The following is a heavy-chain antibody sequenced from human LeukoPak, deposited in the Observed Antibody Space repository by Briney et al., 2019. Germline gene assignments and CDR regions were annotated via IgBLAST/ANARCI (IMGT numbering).Heavy chain of an antibody. CDR2: IDPSDSYS. CDR3: ARGGYRSYYYYGMDV. CDR1: GYSLTSYW. V-gene: IGHV5-10-1*01. J-gene: IGHJ6*02. D-gene: IGHD5-12*01. Sequence: GESLKISCKGSGYSLTSYWISWVRQMPGKGLEWMGRIDPSDSYSNYSPSFQGHVTISVDKSISTAYLHWSSLKASDTAMYYCARGGYRSYYYYGMDVWGQGTTVTVSS.